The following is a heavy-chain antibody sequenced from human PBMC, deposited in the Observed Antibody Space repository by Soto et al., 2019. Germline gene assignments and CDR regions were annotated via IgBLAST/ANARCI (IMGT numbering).Heavy chain of an antibody. CDR3: ARQTLPYSGMDV. J-gene: IGHJ6*02. CDR1: GYNFLTYC. Sequence: GESLKISCQGSGYNFLTYCIGWVRQMPGKGLEWMAIVCPSESDARYSPSFQGQVTVSADESISTAYLQWSSLKASDTAIYFCARQTLPYSGMDVWGQGTTVTVSS. CDR2: VCPSESDA. V-gene: IGHV5-51*01. D-gene: IGHD3-9*01.